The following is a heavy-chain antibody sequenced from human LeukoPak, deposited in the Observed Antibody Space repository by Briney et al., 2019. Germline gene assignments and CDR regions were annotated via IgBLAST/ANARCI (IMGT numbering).Heavy chain of an antibody. J-gene: IGHJ6*03. Sequence: KPSETLSLTCTVSGGSISSYYWSWLRQPPGKGLEWIGYIYYSGSTNYNPSLKSRVTISVDTSKNQFSLKLSSVTAADTAVYYCARDLVVPAAMPYYYYYYMDVWGKGTTVTVSS. D-gene: IGHD2-2*01. CDR3: ARDLVVPAAMPYYYYYYMDV. CDR1: GGSISSYY. V-gene: IGHV4-59*01. CDR2: IYYSGST.